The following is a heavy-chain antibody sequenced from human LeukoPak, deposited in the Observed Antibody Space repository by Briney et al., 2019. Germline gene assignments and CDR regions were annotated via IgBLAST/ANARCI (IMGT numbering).Heavy chain of an antibody. CDR3: ARFLRGYSGYPYYFDY. Sequence: SETLSLTCTVSGGSVSSGSYYWSWIRQPPGKGLEWIGYIYYSGSTNYNPSLKSRVTISVDTSKNQFSLKLSSVTAADTAVYYCARFLRGYSGYPYYFDYWGQGTLVTVSS. CDR1: GGSVSSGSYY. D-gene: IGHD5-12*01. CDR2: IYYSGST. J-gene: IGHJ4*02. V-gene: IGHV4-61*01.